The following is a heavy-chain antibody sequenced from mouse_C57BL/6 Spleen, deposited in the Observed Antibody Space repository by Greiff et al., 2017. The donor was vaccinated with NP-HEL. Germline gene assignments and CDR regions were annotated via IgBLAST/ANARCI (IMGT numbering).Heavy chain of an antibody. J-gene: IGHJ4*01. CDR2: IHPNSGST. CDR1: GYTFTSYW. Sequence: QVQLQQPGAELVKPGASVKLSCKASGYTFTSYWIHWVKQRPGQGLEWIGMIHPNSGSTNYNEKFKSKATLTVDKSSSTAYMQLSSLTSEDSAVYYCARSGYDYDAMDYWGQGTSVTVSS. CDR3: ARSGYDYDAMDY. V-gene: IGHV1-64*01. D-gene: IGHD2-2*01.